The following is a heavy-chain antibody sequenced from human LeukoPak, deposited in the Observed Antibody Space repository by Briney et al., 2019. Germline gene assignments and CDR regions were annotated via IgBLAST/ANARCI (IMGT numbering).Heavy chain of an antibody. Sequence: GGSLRLSCAASGFTFSSYGMHWVRQAPGKGLEWVAVISYDGSNKYYADSVKGRFTISRDNSKNTLYLQMNSLRAEDTAVYYCANGYSYAVGSYWGQGTLVTVSS. V-gene: IGHV3-30*18. J-gene: IGHJ4*02. D-gene: IGHD5-18*01. CDR3: ANGYSYAVGSY. CDR1: GFTFSSYG. CDR2: ISYDGSNK.